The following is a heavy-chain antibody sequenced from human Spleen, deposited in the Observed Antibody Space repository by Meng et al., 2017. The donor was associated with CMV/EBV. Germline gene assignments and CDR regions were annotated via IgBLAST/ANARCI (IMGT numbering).Heavy chain of an antibody. CDR1: GSTFSNYS. V-gene: IGHV3-21*01. J-gene: IGHJ3*02. CDR2: FTSSSSHI. CDR3: AREGGRGTYRDAFDI. Sequence: GGSLRLSCAASGSTFSNYSMNWVRQAPGKGLEWVSSFTSSSSHIFYADSVKGRFTISRDNARDSLYLQMNSLRTEDTAVYYCAREGGRGTYRDAFDIWGQGTMVTVSS. D-gene: IGHD3-10*01.